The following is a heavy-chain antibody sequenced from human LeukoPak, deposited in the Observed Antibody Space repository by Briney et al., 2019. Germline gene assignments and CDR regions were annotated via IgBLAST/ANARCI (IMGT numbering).Heavy chain of an antibody. D-gene: IGHD6-13*01. V-gene: IGHV3-9*01. CDR3: ARDRAGYFYAMDV. Sequence: PGGSLTLSCAASGFTFGDYAMHWVRQAPGKGLEWVSGINWKSNNIGYADAVKGRFTISRDNAKNSLYLQMNSLRTEDTALYYCARDRAGYFYAMDVWGQGTSVTVSS. CDR2: INWKSNNI. CDR1: GFTFGDYA. J-gene: IGHJ6*02.